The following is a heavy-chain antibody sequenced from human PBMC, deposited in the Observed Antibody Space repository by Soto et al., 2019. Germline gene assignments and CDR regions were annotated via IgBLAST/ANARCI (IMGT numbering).Heavy chain of an antibody. CDR1: GGTFSSYA. CDR2: IIPIFGTA. Sequence: GASVKVSCKASGGTFSSYAISWVRQAPGQGLEWMGGIIPIFGTANYAQKFQGRVTITADESTSTAYMELSSLRSEDTAVYYCASCRNDYYDSSGYWWAPDAFDIWGQGTMVTVSS. V-gene: IGHV1-69*13. D-gene: IGHD3-22*01. J-gene: IGHJ3*02. CDR3: ASCRNDYYDSSGYWWAPDAFDI.